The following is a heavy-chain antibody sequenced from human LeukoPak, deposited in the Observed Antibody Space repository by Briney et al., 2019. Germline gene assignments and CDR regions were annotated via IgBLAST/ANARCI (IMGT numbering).Heavy chain of an antibody. CDR1: GFTFSNAW. D-gene: IGHD6-6*01. CDR2: ISSSGSTM. J-gene: IGHJ4*02. Sequence: PGGSLRLSCAASGFTFSNAWMSWVRQAPGKGLEWVSYISSSGSTMYYADSVKGRFTISRDNAKNSLYLQMNSLRAEDTAVYYCAREPIAPRLNYFDYWGQGTLVTVSS. CDR3: AREPIAPRLNYFDY. V-gene: IGHV3-48*03.